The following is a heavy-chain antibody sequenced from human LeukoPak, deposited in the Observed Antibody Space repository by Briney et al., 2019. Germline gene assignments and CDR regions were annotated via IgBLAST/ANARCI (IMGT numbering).Heavy chain of an antibody. J-gene: IGHJ6*02. D-gene: IGHD3-3*01. CDR1: GGSFSGYY. CDR3: ARGPIGATGIFGVVPTAYYYGMDV. Sequence: SEALSLTCAVYGGSFSGYYWSWIRQPPGKGLEWIGEINHSGSTNYNPSLKSRVTISVDTSKNQFSLKLSSVTAADTAVYYCARGPIGATGIFGVVPTAYYYGMDVWGQGTTVTVSS. V-gene: IGHV4-34*01. CDR2: INHSGST.